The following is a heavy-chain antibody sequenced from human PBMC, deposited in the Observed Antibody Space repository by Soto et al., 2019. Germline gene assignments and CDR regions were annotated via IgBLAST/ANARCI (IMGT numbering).Heavy chain of an antibody. D-gene: IGHD3-10*01. V-gene: IGHV3-30*18. J-gene: IGHJ3*02. CDR2: ISYDGSNK. Sequence: QVQLVESGGGVVQPGRSLRLSCAASGFTFSSYGVHWVRQAPGKGLEWVAVISYDGSNKYYADSVKGRFTISRDNSKNTLYLQMNSLRAEDTAVYYCAKLRGSGSNDAFDIWGQGTMVTVSS. CDR1: GFTFSSYG. CDR3: AKLRGSGSNDAFDI.